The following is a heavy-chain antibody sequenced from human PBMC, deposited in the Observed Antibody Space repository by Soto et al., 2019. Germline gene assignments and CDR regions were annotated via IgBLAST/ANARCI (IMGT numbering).Heavy chain of an antibody. J-gene: IGHJ5*02. Sequence: ASVKVSCKASGGTFSSYTISWVRQAPGQGLEWMGRIIPILGIANYAQKFQGRVTITADKSTSTAYMELSSLRSEDTAVYYCARDAGDNWNDKWFDPWGQGTLVTVSS. CDR2: IIPILGIA. CDR1: GGTFSSYT. V-gene: IGHV1-69*04. CDR3: ARDAGDNWNDKWFDP. D-gene: IGHD1-20*01.